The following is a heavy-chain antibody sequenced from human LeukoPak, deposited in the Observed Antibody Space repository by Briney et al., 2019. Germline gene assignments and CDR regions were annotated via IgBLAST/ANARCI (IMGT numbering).Heavy chain of an antibody. CDR3: AREPGSWRGFDY. J-gene: IGHJ4*01. CDR1: GFTFSSYN. Sequence: GGSLRLSCAASGFTFSSYNLNWVRQAPGKGLEWVSSISSSSSYIYYADSVKGRFTISRDNAKNSLYLQMNSLRAEDTAVYYCAREPGSWRGFDYWGQEPWSPSPQ. CDR2: ISSSSSYI. D-gene: IGHD3-16*02. V-gene: IGHV3-21*01.